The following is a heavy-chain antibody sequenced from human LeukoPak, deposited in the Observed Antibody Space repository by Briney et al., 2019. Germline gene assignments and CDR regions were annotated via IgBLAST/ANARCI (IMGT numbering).Heavy chain of an antibody. J-gene: IGHJ4*02. CDR1: GYTFPGYY. CDR2: INPNSGGT. V-gene: IGHV1-2*02. CDR3: ARDHSSSPGKVFDY. D-gene: IGHD6-6*01. Sequence: ASVKVSCKASGYTFPGYYMHWVRQAPGQGLEWMGWINPNSGGTNYAQKFQGRVTMTRDTSISTAYMELSRLRSDDTAVYYYARDHSSSPGKVFDYWGQGTLVTVSS.